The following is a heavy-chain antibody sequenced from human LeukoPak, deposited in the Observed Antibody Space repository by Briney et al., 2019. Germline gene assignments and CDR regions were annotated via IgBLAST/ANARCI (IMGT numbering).Heavy chain of an antibody. J-gene: IGHJ5*02. CDR3: ARVVVAANNWFDP. CDR2: IIPILGIA. V-gene: IGHV1-69*04. Sequence: GASVKVSCKASGGTSSSYAISWVRQAPGQGLEWMGRIIPILGIANCAQKFQGRVTITADKSTSTAYMELSSLRSEDTAVYYCARVVVAANNWFDPWGQGTLVTVSS. CDR1: GGTSSSYA. D-gene: IGHD2-15*01.